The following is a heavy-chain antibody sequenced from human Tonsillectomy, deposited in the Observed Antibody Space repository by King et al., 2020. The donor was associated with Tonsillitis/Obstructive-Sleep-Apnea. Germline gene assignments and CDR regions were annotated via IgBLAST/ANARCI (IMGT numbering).Heavy chain of an antibody. Sequence: VQLQESGPGLVKPSETLSLTCTVSGGSISNYYWSWIRQPPGKGLEWIGYIYYSGSTNYNPSLKSRVTISVDTSKNQFSLKLSSVTAADTAVYYCVRHSGGFWSGLRPHYFDYWGQGTLVTVSS. CDR2: IYYSGST. V-gene: IGHV4-59*08. CDR3: VRHSGGFWSGLRPHYFDY. J-gene: IGHJ4*02. CDR1: GGSISNYY. D-gene: IGHD3-3*01.